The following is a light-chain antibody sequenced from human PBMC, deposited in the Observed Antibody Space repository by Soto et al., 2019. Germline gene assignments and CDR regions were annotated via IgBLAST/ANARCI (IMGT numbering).Light chain of an antibody. CDR2: GAS. CDR3: QQYGGSPPFS. V-gene: IGKV3-20*01. J-gene: IGKJ3*01. Sequence: EIVLTQSPGTLSLSPGERATLSCRASQSVSNKYLAWYQQKPGQAPRLLIYGASSRATGIPDRFSGSGSGTDFTLTISRLEPEDFAVYYCQQYGGSPPFSFGPGTKVDIK. CDR1: QSVSNKY.